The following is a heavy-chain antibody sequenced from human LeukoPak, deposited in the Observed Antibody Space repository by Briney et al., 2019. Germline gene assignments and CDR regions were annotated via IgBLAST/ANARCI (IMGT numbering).Heavy chain of an antibody. D-gene: IGHD5/OR15-5a*01. CDR2: ISGSGIST. CDR3: AKSSTFYDCFDY. V-gene: IGHV3-23*01. J-gene: IGHJ4*02. CDR1: GFTFNNDV. Sequence: GGSLRLSCAASGFTFNNDVMSWVRQAPGKGLEWVSAISGSGISTYYADSVKGRFTISRDYSKNTFFLQMNRLRAEDTAVYHCAKSSTFYDCFDYWGQGTLVTVSS.